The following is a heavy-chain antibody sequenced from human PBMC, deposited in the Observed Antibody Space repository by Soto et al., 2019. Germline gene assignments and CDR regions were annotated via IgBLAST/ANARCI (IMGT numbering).Heavy chain of an antibody. CDR3: ARERDVAAPGTVETNYYYGMDV. Sequence: QVQLVQSGAEVKKPGSSVKVSCKASGGNFRSQSISISWVRQAPGQGLEWMGRAIPVLGVANYAQKFQGRVTISADESTRTVYMELNSLRSEDTAIYYCARERDVAAPGTVETNYYYGMDVWGQGTTVTVSS. CDR2: AIPVLGVA. D-gene: IGHD6-13*01. V-gene: IGHV1-69*08. J-gene: IGHJ6*02. CDR1: GGNFRSQS.